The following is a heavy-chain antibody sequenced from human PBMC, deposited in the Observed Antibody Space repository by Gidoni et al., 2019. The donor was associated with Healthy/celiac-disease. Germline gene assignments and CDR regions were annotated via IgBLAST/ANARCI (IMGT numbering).Heavy chain of an antibody. J-gene: IGHJ4*02. V-gene: IGHV2-70*01. CDR1: GFSLSTSGMC. D-gene: IGHD5-12*01. CDR2: IDWDDNK. CDR3: ARVAGDYFDY. Sequence: QVTLRESGPALVKPTQTLTLTCPFSGFSLSTSGMCVSWIRQPPGKALEWLALIDWDDNKDYNTSLKTRLTISKDTSKNQVVLTMTDLDPVDTATYYCARVAGDYFDYWGQGTLVTVSS.